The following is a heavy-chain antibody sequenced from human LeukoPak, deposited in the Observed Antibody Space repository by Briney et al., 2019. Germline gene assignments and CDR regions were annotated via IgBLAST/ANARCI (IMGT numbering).Heavy chain of an antibody. CDR1: GYSFTNYW. CDR2: IYPGDSES. V-gene: IGHV5-51*01. CDR3: ARGYGMDV. J-gene: IGHJ6*02. Sequence: GESLKISCQASGYSFTNYWIVWVRQVPGKGLEWMGIIYPGDSESRYSPSFQGQVTISADKSISTAYLQWSSLKASDTAMYYCARGYGMDVWGQGTTVTVSS.